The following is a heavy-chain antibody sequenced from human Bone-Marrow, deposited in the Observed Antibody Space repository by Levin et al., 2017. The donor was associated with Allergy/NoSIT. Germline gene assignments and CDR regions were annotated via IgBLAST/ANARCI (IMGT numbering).Heavy chain of an antibody. CDR3: AKSVAVNGYHIDH. D-gene: IGHD2-2*01. CDR2: LSSDGGEQ. V-gene: IGHV3-30*18. CDR1: GFTFSSYG. Sequence: GESLKISCAASGFTFSSYGMHWVRQAPGKGLEWVALLSSDGGEQTYPDSVKGRFTISRDNSKNTLYLQMNSLRPEDTALYYCAKSVAVNGYHIDHWGQGTLVTVSS. J-gene: IGHJ4*02.